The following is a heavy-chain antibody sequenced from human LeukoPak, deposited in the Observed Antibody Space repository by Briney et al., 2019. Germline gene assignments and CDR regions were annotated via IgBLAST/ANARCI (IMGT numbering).Heavy chain of an antibody. V-gene: IGHV4-39*01. D-gene: IGHD3-22*01. Sequence: KPSETLSPTCAVYGGSFSGYYWGWIRQPPGKGLGWIGSIYYSGSTYYNPSLKSRVTISVDTSKNQFSLKLSSVTAADTAVYYCARRSQWLLHAFDIWGQGTMVTVSS. CDR2: IYYSGST. J-gene: IGHJ3*02. CDR3: ARRSQWLLHAFDI. CDR1: GGSFSGYY.